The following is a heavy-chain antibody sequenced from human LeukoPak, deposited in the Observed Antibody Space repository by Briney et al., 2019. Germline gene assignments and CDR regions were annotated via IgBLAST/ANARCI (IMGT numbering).Heavy chain of an antibody. CDR1: GFTFSSYE. V-gene: IGHV3-48*03. CDR3: ARYSGYDILTGYPPPRYFDY. J-gene: IGHJ4*02. CDR2: ISSSGSTI. D-gene: IGHD3-9*01. Sequence: PGGSLRLSCAASGFTFSSYEMNWVRQAPGKGLEWVSYISSSGSTIYYADSVKGRFTISRDNAKNSLYLQMNSLRAEDTAVYYCARYSGYDILTGYPPPRYFDYWGQGTLVTVSS.